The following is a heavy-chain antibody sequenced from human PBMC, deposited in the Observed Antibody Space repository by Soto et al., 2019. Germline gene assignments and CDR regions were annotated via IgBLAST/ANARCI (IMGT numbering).Heavy chain of an antibody. D-gene: IGHD2-2*01. J-gene: IGHJ6*02. CDR2: ISAYNGNT. CDR3: ARESFFVPAAGGLYYYYGMDV. CDR1: GYTFTSYG. V-gene: IGHV1-18*01. Sequence: ASVKVSCKASGYTFTSYGISWVRQAPGQGLEWMGWISAYNGNTNYAQKLQGRVTMTTDTSTSKAYMELRSLRSDDTAVYYCARESFFVPAAGGLYYYYGMDVWGQGTTVTVSS.